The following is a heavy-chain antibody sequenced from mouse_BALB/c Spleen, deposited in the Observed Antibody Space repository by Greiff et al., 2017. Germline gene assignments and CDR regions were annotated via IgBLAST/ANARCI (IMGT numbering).Heavy chain of an antibody. Sequence: EVQGVESGGGLVQPGGSLKLSCAASGFTFSSYTMSWVRQTPEKRLEWVAYISNGGGSTYYPDTVKGRFTISRDNAKNTLYLQMSSLKSEDTAMYYCARQGGNYERAWFAYWGQGTLVTVSA. CDR2: ISNGGGST. V-gene: IGHV5-12-2*01. CDR3: ARQGGNYERAWFAY. J-gene: IGHJ3*01. CDR1: GFTFSSYT. D-gene: IGHD2-1*01.